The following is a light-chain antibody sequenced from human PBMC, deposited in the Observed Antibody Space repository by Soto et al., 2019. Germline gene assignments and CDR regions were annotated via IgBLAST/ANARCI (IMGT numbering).Light chain of an antibody. CDR3: QQYDNRPYT. CDR2: DAS. Sequence: DIQMTQSPSSLSASVGDRVTITCQATQDITNYLNWYQQKPGKVPKLLIYDASNLEPGVPSRFSGSGSVTDFTFTISGLQPEDIATYYCQQYDNRPYTFGQGTKLEIK. J-gene: IGKJ2*01. CDR1: QDITNY. V-gene: IGKV1-33*01.